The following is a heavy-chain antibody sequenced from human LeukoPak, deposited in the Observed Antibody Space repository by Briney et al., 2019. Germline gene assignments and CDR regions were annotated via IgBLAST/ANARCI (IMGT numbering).Heavy chain of an antibody. D-gene: IGHD3-10*01. Sequence: SVKVSCKASGGTFSSYAISWVRQAPGQGLEWMGRIIPILGIANYAQKFQGRVTITADKSTSTAYMELSSLRSEDTAVYYCAKAMSSAWNFDLWGRGTLVTVSS. CDR2: IIPILGIA. J-gene: IGHJ2*01. V-gene: IGHV1-69*04. CDR3: AKAMSSAWNFDL. CDR1: GGTFSSYA.